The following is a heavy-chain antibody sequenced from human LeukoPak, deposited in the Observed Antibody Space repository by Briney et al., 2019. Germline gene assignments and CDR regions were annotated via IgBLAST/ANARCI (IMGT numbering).Heavy chain of an antibody. D-gene: IGHD3-22*01. CDR2: ISSDGSST. Sequence: PGGSLRLSCAASGFTFSSYWMHWVRQAPGKGLVWVSRISSDGSSTDYADSVKGRFTISRDNAKNTLCLQMNSLRAEDTAVYYCASRIPYDSSSYWGQGTLVTVSS. CDR3: ASRIPYDSSSY. J-gene: IGHJ4*02. V-gene: IGHV3-74*01. CDR1: GFTFSSYW.